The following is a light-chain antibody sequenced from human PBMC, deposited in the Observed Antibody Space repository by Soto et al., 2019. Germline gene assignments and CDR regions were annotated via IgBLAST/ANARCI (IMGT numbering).Light chain of an antibody. V-gene: IGLV2-8*01. CDR1: SSDVGGYNY. J-gene: IGLJ1*01. CDR2: EVS. CDR3: SSYAGSNSYV. Sequence: QSALTQPPSASGSPGQSVTISCTGTSSDVGGYNYVSWYQQHPGKAPKLMIYEVSKRPSGVPDRFSGSKSGNTASLTVSGLQAEDEADYYCSSYAGSNSYVFGTGTKXTV.